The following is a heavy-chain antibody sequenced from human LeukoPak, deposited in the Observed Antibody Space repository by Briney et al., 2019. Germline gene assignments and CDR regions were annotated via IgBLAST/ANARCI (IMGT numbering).Heavy chain of an antibody. CDR2: IIPIFGTA. J-gene: IGHJ5*02. Sequence: GSSVKVSCKASGVTISSYAISWVRQAPGQGLEWMGGIIPIFGTANYAQKFQGRVTITADKSTSTAYIELSSLRSEDTALYYCAIHDPELNGWFGPWGQGTLVTVSS. V-gene: IGHV1-69*06. CDR3: AIHDPELNGWFGP. D-gene: IGHD2-8*01. CDR1: GVTISSYA.